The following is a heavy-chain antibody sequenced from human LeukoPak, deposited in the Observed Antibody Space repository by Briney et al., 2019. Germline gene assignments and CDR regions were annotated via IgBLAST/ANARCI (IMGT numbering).Heavy chain of an antibody. CDR1: GGSISSYS. V-gene: IGHV4-59*01. CDR2: ISYSGNT. J-gene: IGHJ4*02. Sequence: PSETLSLTCTVSGGSISSYSWSWIRQLPGKGLEWIGYISYSGNTNYNPSLKSRVTISLDSSKSQFSLRLSSVTAADTAVYYCATTWGYFDYWGQGALVTVSS. CDR3: ATTWGYFDY. D-gene: IGHD7-27*01.